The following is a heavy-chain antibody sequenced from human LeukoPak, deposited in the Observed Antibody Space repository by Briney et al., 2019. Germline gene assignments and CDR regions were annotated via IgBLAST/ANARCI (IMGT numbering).Heavy chain of an antibody. J-gene: IGHJ4*02. D-gene: IGHD3-16*01. Sequence: GGSLRLSCAASGFTFSSYWMHWVRQAPGKGLVGVSRINDDGRSTNYADSVKGRFTISRDNAKNTLYLQMNSLRAEDTAVYYCARVRWGGLYYFDYWGQGALVTVSS. V-gene: IGHV3-74*01. CDR1: GFTFSSYW. CDR3: ARVRWGGLYYFDY. CDR2: INDDGRST.